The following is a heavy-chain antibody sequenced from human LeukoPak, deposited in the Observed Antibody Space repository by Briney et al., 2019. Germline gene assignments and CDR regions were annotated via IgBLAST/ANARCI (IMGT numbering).Heavy chain of an antibody. D-gene: IGHD5-24*01. J-gene: IGHJ4*02. CDR3: AGDGDGYNTIDY. CDR2: ISSSGSYI. CDR1: GFTFSRYG. V-gene: IGHV3-21*01. Sequence: GGSLRLSCVASGFTFSRYGMHWVRQAPGKGLEWVSAISSSGSYIYYADSVKGRFTISRDNAKNSLYLQMNSLRAEDTAVYYCAGDGDGYNTIDYWGQGTLVAVSS.